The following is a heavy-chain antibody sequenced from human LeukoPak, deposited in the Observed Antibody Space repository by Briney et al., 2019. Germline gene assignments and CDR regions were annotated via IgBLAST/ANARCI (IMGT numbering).Heavy chain of an antibody. J-gene: IGHJ3*02. CDR2: ISGSGGST. Sequence: GGTLRLSCEASGFTFSSHGMNWVRQTPGKGLEWVSLISGSGGSTYYADSVKGRFTISRDNSKNTLYLQMNSLRAEDTAVFYCAKDRDDYVWGSYLGAFDIWGQGTMVTVSS. CDR3: AKDRDDYVWGSYLGAFDI. D-gene: IGHD3-16*01. V-gene: IGHV3-23*01. CDR1: GFTFSSHG.